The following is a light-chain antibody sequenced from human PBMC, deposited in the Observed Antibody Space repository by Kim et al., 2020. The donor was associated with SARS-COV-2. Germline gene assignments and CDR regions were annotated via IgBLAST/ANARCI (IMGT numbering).Light chain of an antibody. CDR2: QDN. CDR3: QAWDSSTKV. CDR1: KLGDKY. V-gene: IGLV3-1*01. J-gene: IGLJ1*01. Sequence: SVSPGQTASITCSVDKLGDKYACWYQQKPGQSPVLVIYQDNTRPSGIPERFSGSNSGNTATLTISGTQAMDEADYYCQAWDSSTKVFGTGTKVTVL.